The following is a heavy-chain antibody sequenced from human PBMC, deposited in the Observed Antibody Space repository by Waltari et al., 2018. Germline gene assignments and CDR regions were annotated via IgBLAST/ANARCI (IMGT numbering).Heavy chain of an antibody. J-gene: IGHJ5*02. CDR1: GGPFSSYA. D-gene: IGHD3-22*01. V-gene: IGHV1-69*13. CDR3: AFYYDSFADWFDP. CDR2: IIPIFGTA. Sequence: QVQLVQSGAEVKKPGSSVKVSCTASGGPFSSYAISWVLQVPGQGLEWMGGIIPIFGTANYAQKFQGRVTITADESTSTAYMELSSLRSEDTAVYYCAFYYDSFADWFDPWGQGTLVTVSS.